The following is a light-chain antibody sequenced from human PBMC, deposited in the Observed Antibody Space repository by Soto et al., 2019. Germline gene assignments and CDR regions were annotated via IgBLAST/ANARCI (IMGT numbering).Light chain of an antibody. CDR3: QQRSNWPQFT. CDR2: DAS. Sequence: EIVLTQSPATLSLSPGERDTLSCRASQSVSSYLAWYQQKPGQAPRLLIYDASNRATGIPARFSGSGSGTDFTLTISSLEPEDFAVYYCQQRSNWPQFTFGPGTKVDIK. J-gene: IGKJ3*01. CDR1: QSVSSY. V-gene: IGKV3-11*01.